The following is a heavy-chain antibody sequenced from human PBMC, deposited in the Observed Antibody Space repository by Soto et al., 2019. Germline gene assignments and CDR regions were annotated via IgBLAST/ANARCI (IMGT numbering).Heavy chain of an antibody. CDR3: TRVSHHGRGLNS. D-gene: IGHD3-10*01. V-gene: IGHV6-1*01. CDR1: GDSVSSNIVA. J-gene: IGHJ4*02. CDR2: TYYRSSWSS. Sequence: SQTLSLTCDISGDSVSSNIVAWNWIRQSPSRGLEWLGRTYYRSSWSSDYAISVRSRMTINADTSKNQVSLHLSSVTPEDTAVYYCTRVSHHGRGLNSWGQGTLVTVSS.